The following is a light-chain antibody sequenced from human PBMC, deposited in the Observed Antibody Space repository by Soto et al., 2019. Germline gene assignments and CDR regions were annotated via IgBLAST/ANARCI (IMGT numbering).Light chain of an antibody. CDR3: QQYNDWPIT. CDR2: GIS. J-gene: IGKJ5*01. V-gene: IGKV3-20*01. Sequence: EIVLTQSPGTLSLSPGERATLSCRASHTISSSNLAWYQQKPGQAPRLLMYGISRRATGIPDRFSGSGSGTDFTLTISSLQSEDFAVYSCQQYNDWPITFGPGTRLEIK. CDR1: HTISSSN.